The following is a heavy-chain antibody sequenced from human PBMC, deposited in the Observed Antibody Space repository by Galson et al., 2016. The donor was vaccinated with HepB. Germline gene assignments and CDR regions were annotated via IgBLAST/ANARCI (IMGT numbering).Heavy chain of an antibody. CDR1: GFSFSSYG. CDR3: AKVVPAAKEDYGMDV. D-gene: IGHD2-2*01. CDR2: IWYDGSKK. J-gene: IGHJ6*02. V-gene: IGHV3-33*06. Sequence: SLRLSCAASGFSFSSYGMHWVRQAPGKGLAWVAVIWYDGSKKYYADSVKVRFTISRDNSKNTLYLQMNSLRAEDTAMYYCAKVVPAAKEDYGMDVWGQGTTVTVSS.